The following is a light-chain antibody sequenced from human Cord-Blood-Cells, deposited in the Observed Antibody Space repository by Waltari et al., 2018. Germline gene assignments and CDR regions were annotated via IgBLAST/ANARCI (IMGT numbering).Light chain of an antibody. J-gene: IGLJ1*01. V-gene: IGLV2-14*03. CDR2: DVS. Sequence: QSALTQPASVSGSPGQSIPLSCTGTSSDVGGYNYLSLYQQHPGKAPKLMIYDVSNRPSGVSNRFSGSKSGNTASLTISGLQAEDEADYYCSSYTSSSTYVFGTGTKVTVL. CDR3: SSYTSSSTYV. CDR1: SSDVGGYNY.